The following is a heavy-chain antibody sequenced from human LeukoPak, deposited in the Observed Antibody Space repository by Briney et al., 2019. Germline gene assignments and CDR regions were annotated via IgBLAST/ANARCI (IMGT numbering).Heavy chain of an antibody. Sequence: ASVKVSCKASGYTFTSYYMHWVRQAPGQGLEWMGLINPTGGNTGYAQKFQGRVTITRNTSISTAYMELSSLRSEDTAVYYCARGPSGYHNTGGQGTLVTVSS. CDR2: INPTGGNT. V-gene: IGHV1-8*01. J-gene: IGHJ4*02. D-gene: IGHD5-12*01. CDR3: ARGPSGYHNT. CDR1: GYTFTSYY.